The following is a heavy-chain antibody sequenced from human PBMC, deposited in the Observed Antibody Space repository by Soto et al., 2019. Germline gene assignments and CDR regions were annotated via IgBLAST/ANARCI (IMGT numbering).Heavy chain of an antibody. Sequence: ASVKVSCKASGYTFTSYDINWVRQATGQGLEWMGWMNPNSGNTGYAQKFQGRVTMTRNTSISTAYMELSSLRSEDTAVYYCARVVYGALIGYDFWSGYPHNWFDPWGQGTLVTVSS. D-gene: IGHD3-3*01. CDR1: GYTFTSYD. CDR3: ARVVYGALIGYDFWSGYPHNWFDP. V-gene: IGHV1-8*01. CDR2: MNPNSGNT. J-gene: IGHJ5*02.